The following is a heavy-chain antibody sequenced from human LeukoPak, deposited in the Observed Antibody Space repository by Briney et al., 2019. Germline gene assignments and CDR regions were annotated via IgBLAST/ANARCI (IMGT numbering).Heavy chain of an antibody. CDR1: GFTFSSYG. Sequence: PGGSLRLSCAASGFTFSSYGLHWVRQAPGKGLEWVALISYDGNDKYYADSVKGRFTISRDNSKNTLALQMNSLRAEDTAVYYCAKVDTAMVVGYFYGMDVWGQGTTVTVSS. J-gene: IGHJ6*02. D-gene: IGHD5-18*01. CDR3: AKVDTAMVVGYFYGMDV. CDR2: ISYDGNDK. V-gene: IGHV3-30*18.